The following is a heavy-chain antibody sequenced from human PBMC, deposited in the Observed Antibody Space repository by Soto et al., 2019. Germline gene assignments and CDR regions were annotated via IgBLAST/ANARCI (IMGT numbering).Heavy chain of an antibody. CDR3: ARVRIVVVPAAIHGGYYYGMDV. CDR2: MNPNSGNT. V-gene: IGHV1-8*01. J-gene: IGHJ6*02. CDR1: GYTFTSYD. Sequence: RASVKVSCKASGYTFTSYDINWVRQATGQGLEWMGWMNPNSGNTGYAQKFQGRVTMTRNTSISTAYMELSSLRSEDTAVYYCARVRIVVVPAAIHGGYYYGMDVWGQGTTVTVSS. D-gene: IGHD2-2*02.